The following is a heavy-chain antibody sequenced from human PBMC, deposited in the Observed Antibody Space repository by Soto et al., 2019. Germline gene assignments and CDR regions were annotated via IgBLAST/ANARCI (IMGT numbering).Heavy chain of an antibody. Sequence: GGSLRLSCAASGFTFSSYSMNWVRQAPGKGLEWVSYISSSSSTIYYADSVKGRFTISRDNAKNSLYLQMNSLRDEDTAVYYCARDGLYYDILTGYYTQTYFDYWGQGTLVTVSS. CDR2: ISSSSSTI. V-gene: IGHV3-48*02. CDR1: GFTFSSYS. CDR3: ARDGLYYDILTGYYTQTYFDY. J-gene: IGHJ4*02. D-gene: IGHD3-9*01.